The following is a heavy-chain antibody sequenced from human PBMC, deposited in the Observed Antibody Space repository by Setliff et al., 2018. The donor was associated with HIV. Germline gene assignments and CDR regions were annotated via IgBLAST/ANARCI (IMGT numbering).Heavy chain of an antibody. CDR1: GYTFTSYT. Sequence: ASVKVSCKASGYTFTSYTMHWVRQAPGQRLEWMGWINGGNGNTKYSQKFQGRVTITRDTSASTAYMELSSLRSEVTAVYYCARGGGGLSGSYSAFDYWGQGTLVTVSS. J-gene: IGHJ4*02. D-gene: IGHD1-26*01. CDR2: INGGNGNT. V-gene: IGHV1-3*01. CDR3: ARGGGGLSGSYSAFDY.